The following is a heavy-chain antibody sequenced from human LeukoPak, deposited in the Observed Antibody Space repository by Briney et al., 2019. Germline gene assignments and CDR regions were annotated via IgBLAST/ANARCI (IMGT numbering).Heavy chain of an antibody. J-gene: IGHJ4*02. CDR1: VYTFTGYY. V-gene: IGHV1-2*02. Sequence: ASVKVSCKASVYTFTGYYMHWVRQAPGQGLEWMGWINPNSGGTNYAQKFQGRVTMTRDTSISTAYMELSRLRSDDTAVYYCARTAVAGIYYFDYWGQGTLVPVSS. CDR3: ARTAVAGIYYFDY. D-gene: IGHD6-19*01. CDR2: INPNSGGT.